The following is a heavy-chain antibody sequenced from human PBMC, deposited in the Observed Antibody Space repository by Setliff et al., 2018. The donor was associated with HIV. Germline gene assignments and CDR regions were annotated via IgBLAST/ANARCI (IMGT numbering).Heavy chain of an antibody. V-gene: IGHV1-18*01. CDR3: AREGSVRLGIVDSGGYFDY. CDR1: GYSFTTSG. J-gene: IGHJ4*02. CDR2: INIRSGNT. Sequence: ASVKVSCKASGYSFTTSGVSWVRQAPGQGLEWMGWINIRSGNTNYAQKLQGRVTMTTDTSTSTAYMELRSLRSDDTAVYYCAREGSVRLGIVDSGGYFDYWGQGTLVTVSS. D-gene: IGHD1-26*01.